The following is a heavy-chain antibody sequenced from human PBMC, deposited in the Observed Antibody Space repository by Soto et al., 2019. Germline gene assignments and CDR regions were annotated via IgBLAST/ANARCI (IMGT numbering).Heavy chain of an antibody. V-gene: IGHV3-66*01. CDR1: GFTVSGNH. J-gene: IGHJ4*02. Sequence: EVQLVESGGGLVQPGGSLRLSCAASGFTVSGNHMTWVRQAPGKGLEWVSVIYSGGRTHYADSVRARFTISRDNTKNTLYLQMNSLRVEDTAVYDCARDRITMCREVITPFDYWGQGTQVTVSS. CDR3: ARDRITMCREVITPFDY. CDR2: IYSGGRT. D-gene: IGHD3-10*01.